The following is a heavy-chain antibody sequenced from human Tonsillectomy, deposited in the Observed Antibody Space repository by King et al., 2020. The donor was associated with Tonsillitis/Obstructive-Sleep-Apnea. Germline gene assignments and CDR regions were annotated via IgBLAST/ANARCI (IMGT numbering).Heavy chain of an antibody. CDR1: GFIFSNFW. V-gene: IGHV3-7*04. D-gene: IGHD3-3*01. CDR2: IKEDGSEK. Sequence: EVQLVESGGGLVQPGGSLKLSCAASGFIFSNFWLSWVRQAPGQGLEWVANIKEDGSEKYYVASVKGRFTISRDNAKNSLYLQMNSLRAEDTAVYYCARDLTIFGVARDYWGQGTLVTVSS. J-gene: IGHJ4*02. CDR3: ARDLTIFGVARDY.